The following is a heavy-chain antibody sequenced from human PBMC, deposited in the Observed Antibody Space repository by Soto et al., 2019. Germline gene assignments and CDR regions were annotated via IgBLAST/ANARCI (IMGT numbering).Heavy chain of an antibody. D-gene: IGHD2-2*01. CDR1: GFSFSSYA. Sequence: EVQLLESGGGLVQPGGSLRLSCAASGFSFSSYAMSWVRQAPGKGLEWVSAISGSGGSTYYADSVKGRFTISRDNSKNTLYLQMNGLRAEDTAVHYCAKSHRAPAAMEFDYWGQGTLVTVSS. CDR2: ISGSGGST. CDR3: AKSHRAPAAMEFDY. V-gene: IGHV3-23*01. J-gene: IGHJ4*02.